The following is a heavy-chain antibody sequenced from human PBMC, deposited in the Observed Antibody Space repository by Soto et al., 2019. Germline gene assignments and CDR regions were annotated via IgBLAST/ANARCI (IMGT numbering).Heavy chain of an antibody. Sequence: ASVKVSCKASGYTFTGYYMHWVRQAPGQGLEWMGWINPNSGGTNYAQKFQGRVTMTRDTSISTAYMELSRLRSDDTAVYYCAREGPDTAMVTNYWGQGTQVTVSS. D-gene: IGHD5-18*01. CDR1: GYTFTGYY. V-gene: IGHV1-2*02. J-gene: IGHJ4*02. CDR3: AREGPDTAMVTNY. CDR2: INPNSGGT.